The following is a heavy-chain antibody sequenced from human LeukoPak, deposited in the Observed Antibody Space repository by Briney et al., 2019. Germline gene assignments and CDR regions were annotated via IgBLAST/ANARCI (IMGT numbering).Heavy chain of an antibody. CDR2: ISGSGVST. J-gene: IGHJ3*02. CDR1: GFTFRSYA. V-gene: IGHV3-23*01. Sequence: GGSLRLSCAASGFTFRSYAMSWVRQAPGKGLEWVSAISGSGVSTYYADSVKGRFTISRDNSKNTLYLQMNSLRAEDTAVYYCATPYSGSYGGAFDIWGQGTMDTVSS. CDR3: ATPYSGSYGGAFDI. D-gene: IGHD1-26*01.